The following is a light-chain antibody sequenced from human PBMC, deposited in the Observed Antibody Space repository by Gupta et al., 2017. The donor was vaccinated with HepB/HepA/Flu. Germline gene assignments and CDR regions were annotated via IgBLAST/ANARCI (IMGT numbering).Light chain of an antibody. CDR3: QQDGSSRLT. V-gene: IGKV3-20*01. CDR1: QSVSSSY. CDR2: GAS. J-gene: IGKJ4*01. Sequence: EIVLTQSPGTLSLSPGERATLSCRPSQSVSSSYLAWYQQKPGQAPRLLIYGASSRATGIPDRFSGSGSGTDFTLTISRLEPEDFAVYYCQQDGSSRLTFGGGTKVEIK.